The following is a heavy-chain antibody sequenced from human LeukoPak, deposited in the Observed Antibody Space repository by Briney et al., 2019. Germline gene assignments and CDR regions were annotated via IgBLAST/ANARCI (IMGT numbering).Heavy chain of an antibody. CDR2: IYYSGST. J-gene: IGHJ5*02. CDR1: GGSISSGDYY. Sequence: SETLSLTCTVSGGSISSGDYYWSWIRQPPGKGLEWIGYIYYSGSTYYNPSLKSRVTISVDASKNQFSLKLSSVTAADTAVYYCARATLDCSSTSCYGIGDWFDPWGQGTLVTVSS. D-gene: IGHD2-2*01. V-gene: IGHV4-30-4*08. CDR3: ARATLDCSSTSCYGIGDWFDP.